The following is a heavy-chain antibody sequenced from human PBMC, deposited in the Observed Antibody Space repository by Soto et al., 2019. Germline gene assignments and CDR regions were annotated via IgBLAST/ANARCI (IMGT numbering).Heavy chain of an antibody. Sequence: PGASVKVSCKASGGTFSSYAISWVRQAPGQGLEWMGGIIPIFGTANYAQKFQGRVTITADESTSTAYMELSSLRSEDTAVYYCARGGNGYNSEPHPRHQLSFNYWGQGTLVTVSS. CDR2: IIPIFGTA. CDR3: ARGGNGYNSEPHPRHQLSFNY. CDR1: GGTFSSYA. J-gene: IGHJ4*02. D-gene: IGHD5-12*01. V-gene: IGHV1-69*13.